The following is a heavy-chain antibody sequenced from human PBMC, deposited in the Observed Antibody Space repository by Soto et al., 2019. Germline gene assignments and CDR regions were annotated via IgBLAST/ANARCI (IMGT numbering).Heavy chain of an antibody. CDR1: GGSISSGDYY. Sequence: TLSLTCTVSGGSISSGDYYWSWIRQPPGKGLEWIGYIYYSGSTYYNPSLKSRVTISVDTSKNQFSLKLSSVTAADTAVYYCAREPTRYYYDSSVGGMDVWGQGTTVTVSS. D-gene: IGHD3-22*01. J-gene: IGHJ6*02. CDR2: IYYSGST. V-gene: IGHV4-30-4*01. CDR3: AREPTRYYYDSSVGGMDV.